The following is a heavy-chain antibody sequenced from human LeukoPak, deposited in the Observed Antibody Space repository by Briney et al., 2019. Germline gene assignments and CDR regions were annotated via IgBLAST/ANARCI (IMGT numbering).Heavy chain of an antibody. V-gene: IGHV1-2*02. J-gene: IGHJ6*03. D-gene: IGHD2-2*01. Sequence: GASVKVSCKASGYTFSGYYMHWVRQAPGQGLEWMGWINPNSGGTYYAQKFQGRVTMTRDTSISTAYMELSRLRSDDTAVYYCASHVQRNVGRYYYMDVWGKGTTVTVSS. CDR1: GYTFSGYY. CDR2: INPNSGGT. CDR3: ASHVQRNVGRYYYMDV.